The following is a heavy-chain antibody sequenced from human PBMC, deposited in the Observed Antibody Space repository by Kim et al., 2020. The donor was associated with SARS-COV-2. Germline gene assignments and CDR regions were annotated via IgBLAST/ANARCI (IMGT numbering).Heavy chain of an antibody. CDR1: GFTFSSYA. J-gene: IGHJ4*02. CDR3: AKNGVRTRNIDY. V-gene: IGHV3-23*01. Sequence: GGSLRLSCAASGFTFSSYAMSWVRQAPGKGLERVSAIGGGGLTTYYADSVKGRFTISRDNSKNTLYLQMNSLRAVATAVNYCAKNGVRTRNIDYWGQGTLVTVSS. D-gene: IGHD1-1*01. CDR2: IGGGGLTT.